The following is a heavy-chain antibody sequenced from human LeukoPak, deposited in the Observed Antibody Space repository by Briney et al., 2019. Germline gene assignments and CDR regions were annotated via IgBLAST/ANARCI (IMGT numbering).Heavy chain of an antibody. Sequence: GGSLRLSCAASGFTFSSYWMSWVRQAPGKGLEWVANIKQDGSEKYYVDSVKGRFTISRDNAKNSLYLQMNSLRAEDTAVYYCARDSRYSSGWAWDYWGQGTLVTVSS. CDR1: GFTFSSYW. V-gene: IGHV3-7*01. D-gene: IGHD6-19*01. J-gene: IGHJ4*02. CDR3: ARDSRYSSGWAWDY. CDR2: IKQDGSEK.